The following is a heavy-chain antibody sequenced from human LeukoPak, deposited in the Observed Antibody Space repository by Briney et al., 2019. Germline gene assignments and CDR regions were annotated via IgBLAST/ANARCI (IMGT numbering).Heavy chain of an antibody. Sequence: PGGSLTLSCAASGFTFNSYGMHWVRQPAGKGLEWVAVMCYDWSNKYYADSVKGRFTISRDNSENTLYLQMDSLRAEDTAVYYCVRDPGVRWLVGFDYWGQGTLVSVSS. CDR2: MCYDWSNK. CDR3: VRDPGVRWLVGFDY. D-gene: IGHD6-19*01. V-gene: IGHV3-33*01. CDR1: GFTFNSYG. J-gene: IGHJ4*02.